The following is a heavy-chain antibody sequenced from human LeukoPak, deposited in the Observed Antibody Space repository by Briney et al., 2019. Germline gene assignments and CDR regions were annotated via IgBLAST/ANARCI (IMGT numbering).Heavy chain of an antibody. D-gene: IGHD2-15*01. CDR2: VSHDGGDT. CDR1: GFTFSTYG. Sequence: GGSLRLSCAASGFTFSTYGMHWVRLAPGKGLEWVAVVSHDGGDTYYADSVKGRFTISRDNSKNTVYLQMTSLTPEDTTVYSCAKGACSGGNCYRVNWYFDLWGRGTLVTVSS. CDR3: AKGACSGGNCYRVNWYFDL. V-gene: IGHV3-30*18. J-gene: IGHJ2*01.